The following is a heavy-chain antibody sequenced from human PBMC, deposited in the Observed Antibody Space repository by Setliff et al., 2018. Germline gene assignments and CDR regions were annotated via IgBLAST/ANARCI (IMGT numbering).Heavy chain of an antibody. CDR1: GGSISSGDYY. J-gene: IGHJ4*02. CDR3: ARESRYYYDNLGTLDY. Sequence: SETLSLTCTVPGGSISSGDYYWSWIRQPPGKGLEWVGYIYSSGSTYYNPSLKSRVSISVDTSKNQFSLKMSSVTAADTAVYYCARESRYYYDNLGTLDYWGQGTLVTVSS. D-gene: IGHD3-22*01. CDR2: IYSSGST. V-gene: IGHV4-30-4*08.